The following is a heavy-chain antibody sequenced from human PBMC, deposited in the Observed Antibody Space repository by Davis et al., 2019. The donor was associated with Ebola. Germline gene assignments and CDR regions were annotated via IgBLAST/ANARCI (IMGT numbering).Heavy chain of an antibody. CDR1: GGSFSGYY. CDR3: AIPLGRYYYYGMDV. D-gene: IGHD1-1*01. V-gene: IGHV4-59*12. J-gene: IGHJ6*04. Sequence: MPSETLSLTCAVYGGSFSGYYWSWIRQPPGKGLEWIGYIYYSGSTNYNPSLKSRVTISVDTSKNQFSLKLSSVTAAATAVYYCAIPLGRYYYYGMDVWGKGTTVTVSS. CDR2: IYYSGST.